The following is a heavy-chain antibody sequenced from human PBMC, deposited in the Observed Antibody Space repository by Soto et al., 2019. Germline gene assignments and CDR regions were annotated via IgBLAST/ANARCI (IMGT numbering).Heavy chain of an antibody. CDR1: GFTFSSYA. CDR3: AKGKGDYVWGSYRSPYYFDY. J-gene: IGHJ4*02. Sequence: GSLRLSCAASGFTFSSYAMSWVRQAPGKGLEWVSAISGSGGSTYYADSVKGRFTISRDNSKNTLYLQMNSLRAEDTAVYYCAKGKGDYVWGSYRSPYYFDYWGQGTLVTVSS. V-gene: IGHV3-23*01. D-gene: IGHD3-16*02. CDR2: ISGSGGST.